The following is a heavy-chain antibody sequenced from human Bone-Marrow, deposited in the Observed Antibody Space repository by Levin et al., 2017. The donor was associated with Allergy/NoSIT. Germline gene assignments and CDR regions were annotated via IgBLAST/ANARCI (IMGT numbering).Heavy chain of an antibody. D-gene: IGHD1-26*01. V-gene: IGHV3-7*01. CDR2: IKQDGSEK. Sequence: GGSLRLSCAASGFTFSSYWMSWVRQAPGKGLEWVANIKQDGSEKYYVDSVKGRFTISRDNAKNSLYLQMNSLRAEDTAVYYCAREGGSLVGATPAGYWGQGTLVTVSS. J-gene: IGHJ4*02. CDR3: AREGGSLVGATPAGY. CDR1: GFTFSSYW.